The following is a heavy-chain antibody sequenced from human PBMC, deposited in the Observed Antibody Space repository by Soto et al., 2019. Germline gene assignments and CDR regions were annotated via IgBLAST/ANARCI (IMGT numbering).Heavy chain of an antibody. Sequence: ASVKVSCKASGYTFTSYGISWVRQAPGQGLEWMGWISAYNGNTNYAQKLQGRVTMTTDTSTSTAYMELRSLRSDDTAVYYCARGDYYDSSGYYCPFDYWGQGTLVTVSS. J-gene: IGHJ4*02. D-gene: IGHD3-22*01. CDR2: ISAYNGNT. CDR1: GYTFTSYG. CDR3: ARGDYYDSSGYYCPFDY. V-gene: IGHV1-18*01.